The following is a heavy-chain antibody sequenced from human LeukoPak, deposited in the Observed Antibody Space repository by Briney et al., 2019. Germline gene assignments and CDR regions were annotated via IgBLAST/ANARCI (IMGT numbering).Heavy chain of an antibody. CDR2: IYYSGST. CDR3: ARERWGYSYGGPFDY. V-gene: IGHV4-59*01. J-gene: IGHJ4*02. D-gene: IGHD5-18*01. Sequence: SETLSLTCTVSTGSISSYYCSWIRQPPGKGLEWIGYIYYSGSTNYNPSLKSRVTISVDTSKNQFSLKLSSVTAADTAVYYCARERWGYSYGGPFDYWGQGTLVTVSS. CDR1: TGSISSYY.